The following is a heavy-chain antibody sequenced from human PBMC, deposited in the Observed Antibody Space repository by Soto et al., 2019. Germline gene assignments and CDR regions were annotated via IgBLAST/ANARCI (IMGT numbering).Heavy chain of an antibody. V-gene: IGHV3-7*01. CDR1: GFTFSSYW. Sequence: EVQLVESGGGLVQPGGSLRLSCAASGFTFSSYWMSWVRQAPGKGLEWVANIKQDGSEKYYVDSVKGRFTISRDNAKNSLYLQMNSLRAEDTAVYYCARDRRGIYDGFDIWGQVTMVTVSS. D-gene: IGHD3-16*01. J-gene: IGHJ3*02. CDR2: IKQDGSEK. CDR3: ARDRRGIYDGFDI.